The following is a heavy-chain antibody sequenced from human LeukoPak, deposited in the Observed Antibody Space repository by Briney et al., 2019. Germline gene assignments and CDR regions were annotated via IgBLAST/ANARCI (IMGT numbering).Heavy chain of an antibody. CDR2: MNPNSGNT. CDR1: GYTFTSYD. Sequence: GASVKVSCKASGYTFTSYDINWVRQATGQGLEWVGWMNPNSGNTGYAQKFQGRVTMTRNTSISTAYMELSSLRSEDTAVYYCARDLMTTVTSSFDYWGQGTLVTVSS. J-gene: IGHJ4*02. CDR3: ARDLMTTVTSSFDY. V-gene: IGHV1-8*01. D-gene: IGHD4-11*01.